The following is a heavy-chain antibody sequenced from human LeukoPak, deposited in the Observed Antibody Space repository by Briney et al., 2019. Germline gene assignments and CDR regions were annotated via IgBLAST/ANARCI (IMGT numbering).Heavy chain of an antibody. V-gene: IGHV3-30*04. J-gene: IGHJ4*02. Sequence: GGSLRLSCAASGFTFSSYAMHWVRQAPGKGLEWVAVISYDGSDKYYADSVKGRFTISRDNSKNTLYLQMNSLRAEDTAVYYCARDRYFDYWGQGTLVTVSS. CDR2: ISYDGSDK. CDR3: ARDRYFDY. CDR1: GFTFSSYA.